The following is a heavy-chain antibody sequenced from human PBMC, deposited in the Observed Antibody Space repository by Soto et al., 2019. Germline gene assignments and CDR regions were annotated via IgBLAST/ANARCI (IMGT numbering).Heavy chain of an antibody. CDR2: ISAGGST. CDR1: GFTFSDYA. V-gene: IGHV3-23*01. J-gene: IGHJ4*02. Sequence: GGSLRLSCTASGFTFSDYAMSWVRQPPGKGLEWVSVISAGGSTYYADSVKGRFTVSRANSKNTRYLQMNSLRAEDTAVDYCANVPIGCSSTSCYTEGFDYWGQGTVVTVSS. D-gene: IGHD2-2*02. CDR3: ANVPIGCSSTSCYTEGFDY.